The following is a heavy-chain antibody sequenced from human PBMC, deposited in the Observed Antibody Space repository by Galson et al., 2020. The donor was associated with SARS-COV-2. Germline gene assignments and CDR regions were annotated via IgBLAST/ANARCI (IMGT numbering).Heavy chain of an antibody. Sequence: GESLKISCKGSGYSFTSYWISWVRQMPGKGLEWMGRIDPSDSYTNYSPSFQGHVTISADKSISTAYLQWSSLKASDTAMYYCASQRGDYGNAFDIWGQGTMVTVSS. V-gene: IGHV5-10-1*01. CDR2: IDPSDSYT. CDR1: GYSFTSYW. D-gene: IGHD4-17*01. J-gene: IGHJ3*02. CDR3: ASQRGDYGNAFDI.